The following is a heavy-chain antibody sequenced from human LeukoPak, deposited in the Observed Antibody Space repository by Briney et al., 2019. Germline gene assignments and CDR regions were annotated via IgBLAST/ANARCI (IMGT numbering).Heavy chain of an antibody. J-gene: IGHJ6*03. CDR2: INQSGST. V-gene: IGHV4-34*01. CDR1: GGSFSGYY. D-gene: IGHD2-2*01. CDR3: AAGCSSTSCYWYYYTDV. Sequence: SETLSLTCAVYGGSFSGYYWSWIRQPPGKGLEWIGEINQSGSTNYIPSLKSRVTISVDTSKKQFSLNLSPVTAADTAVYYCAAGCSSTSCYWYYYTDVWGKGTTVTVSS.